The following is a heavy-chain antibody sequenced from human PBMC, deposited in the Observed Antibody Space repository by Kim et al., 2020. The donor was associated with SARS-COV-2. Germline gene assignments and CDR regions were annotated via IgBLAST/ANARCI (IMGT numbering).Heavy chain of an antibody. Sequence: SVKVSCKASGGTFSSYAISWVRQAPGQGLEWMGGIIPIFGTANYAQKFQGRVTITADESTSTAYMELSSLRSEDTAVYYCASAPHYYDSSGYYHFFDYWGQGTLVTVSS. CDR3: ASAPHYYDSSGYYHFFDY. J-gene: IGHJ4*02. CDR2: IIPIFGTA. V-gene: IGHV1-69*13. D-gene: IGHD3-22*01. CDR1: GGTFSSYA.